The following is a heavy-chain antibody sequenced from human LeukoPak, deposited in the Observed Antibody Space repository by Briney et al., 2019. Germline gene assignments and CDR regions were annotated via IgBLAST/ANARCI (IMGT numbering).Heavy chain of an antibody. V-gene: IGHV3-23*01. CDR3: AKVTYGSGTYGAFDS. D-gene: IGHD3-10*01. CDR2: ISGSGDYT. J-gene: IGHJ4*02. CDR1: GFTFSSHG. Sequence: PGGSLRLSCAASGFTFSSHGMSWVRQAPGKGLEWVSTISGSGDYTYYADSVKGQFTISRDNSKNTLYLQMNSLRAEDTAIYYCAKVTYGSGTYGAFDSWGQGTLVTVSS.